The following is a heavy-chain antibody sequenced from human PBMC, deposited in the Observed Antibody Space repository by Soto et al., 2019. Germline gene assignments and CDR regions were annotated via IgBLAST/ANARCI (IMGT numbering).Heavy chain of an antibody. CDR2: IYYSGST. Sequence: QLQLQESGPRLVKPSGTLSLTCSVSGGSISSSSYSWGWIRQPPGKGLEWIGTIYYSGSTHYNPSLAGRVAISADTPNNQLSLRLSSVTAADTAVYYCGRQPGHCGSTTCFGYYSVDVWGQGTTVTVS. D-gene: IGHD2-2*01. J-gene: IGHJ6*02. CDR1: GGSISSSSYS. CDR3: GRQPGHCGSTTCFGYYSVDV. V-gene: IGHV4-39*01.